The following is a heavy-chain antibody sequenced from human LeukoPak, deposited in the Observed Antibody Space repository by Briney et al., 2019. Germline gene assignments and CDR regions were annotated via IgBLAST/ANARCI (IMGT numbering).Heavy chain of an antibody. Sequence: ASVKVSCKASGGTFSSYAISWVRQAPGQGLEWMGGIIPIFGTANYAQKFQGRVTITTDESTSTAYMELSSLRSEDTAVYYCARDTMVRGVIPHFDYWGQGTLVTVSS. CDR1: GGTFSSYA. V-gene: IGHV1-69*05. J-gene: IGHJ4*02. CDR3: ARDTMVRGVIPHFDY. CDR2: IIPIFGTA. D-gene: IGHD3-10*01.